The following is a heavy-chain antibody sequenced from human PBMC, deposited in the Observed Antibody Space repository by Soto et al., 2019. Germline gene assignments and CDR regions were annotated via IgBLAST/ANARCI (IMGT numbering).Heavy chain of an antibody. CDR1: GYSFTTFD. V-gene: IGHV1-8*01. CDR3: ARGVSKCVDY. CDR2: VTPVSGYA. J-gene: IGHJ4*02. Sequence: QVQLVQSGAEVNRPGASVKVSCTPSGYSFTTFDINWVRQAAGQGFEWMGWVTPVSGYARLAQKFQGRVIMTRDISLSTVYMELSGLTIADTAIYYGARGVSKCVDYWGQGSLVNVSS.